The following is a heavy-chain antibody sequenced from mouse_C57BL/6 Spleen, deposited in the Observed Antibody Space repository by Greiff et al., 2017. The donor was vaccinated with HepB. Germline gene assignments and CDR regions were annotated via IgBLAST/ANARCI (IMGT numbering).Heavy chain of an antibody. CDR2: ISTYYGDA. J-gene: IGHJ3*01. Sequence: VKLMESGPELVRPGVSVKISCKGSGYTFTDYAMHWVKQSHAKSLEWIGVISTYYGDASYNQKFKDKATMTVDKSSSTAYMELARLTSEDSAVYYCARWRITTVVATKAYWGQGTLVTVSA. CDR3: ARWRITTVVATKAY. CDR1: GYTFTDYA. D-gene: IGHD1-1*01. V-gene: IGHV1-67*01.